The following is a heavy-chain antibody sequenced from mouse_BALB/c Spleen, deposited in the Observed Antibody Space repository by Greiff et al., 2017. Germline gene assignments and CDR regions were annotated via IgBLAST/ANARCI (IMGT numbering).Heavy chain of an antibody. D-gene: IGHD2-4*01. CDR1: GYNFTSYW. CDR2: IYPGSGST. Sequence: QVQLQQPGAELVKPGTSVKLSCKASGYNFTSYWINWVKLRPGQGLEWIGDIYPGSGSTNYNEKFKIKATLTVDTSSSTAYMQLSSLASEDSALYYCARSGGDYDVAMDYWGQGTSVTVSS. J-gene: IGHJ4*01. CDR3: ARSGGDYDVAMDY. V-gene: IGHV1-55*01.